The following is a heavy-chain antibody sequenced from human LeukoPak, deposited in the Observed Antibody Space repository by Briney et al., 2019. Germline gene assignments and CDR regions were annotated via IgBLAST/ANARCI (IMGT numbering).Heavy chain of an antibody. V-gene: IGHV3-23*01. CDR3: AKDRLGYCSSTSCLNYFDY. CDR2: IGGSGGST. CDR1: GFTFSSYA. J-gene: IGHJ4*02. Sequence: GGSLRLSCAASGFTFSSYAMGWVRQAPGKGLEWVSAIGGSGGSTYYADSVKGRFTISRDNSKNTLYLQMNSLRAEDTAVYYCAKDRLGYCSSTSCLNYFDYWGQGTLVTVSS. D-gene: IGHD2-2*01.